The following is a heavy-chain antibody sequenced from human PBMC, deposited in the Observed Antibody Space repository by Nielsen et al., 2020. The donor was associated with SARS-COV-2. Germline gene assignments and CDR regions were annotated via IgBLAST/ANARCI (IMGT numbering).Heavy chain of an antibody. D-gene: IGHD6-19*01. V-gene: IGHV3-20*04. CDR3: ARAGEQWLEYYFDY. J-gene: IGHJ4*02. CDR1: GFTFDDYD. Sequence: GGSLRLSCAASGFTFDDYDMSWVRQAPGKGLEWVSGINWNGGSTGYADSVKGRFTISRDNAKNSLYLQMNSLRAEDTAVYYCARAGEQWLEYYFDYWGQGTLVTVSS. CDR2: INWNGGST.